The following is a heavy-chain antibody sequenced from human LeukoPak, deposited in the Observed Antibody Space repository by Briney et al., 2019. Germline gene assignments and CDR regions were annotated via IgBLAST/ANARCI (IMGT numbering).Heavy chain of an antibody. Sequence: PSETLSLTCTVSGDSISGDYYWSWVRQSPEKGLEWIGYVHHSGNTYYNPSLKSRLTISVDTSKNQFSLRLASVTAADTAVYFCARDRTRYDCLGYYYYFDYWGQGTLVTVSS. CDR2: VHHSGNT. CDR3: ARDRTRYDCLGYYYYFDY. J-gene: IGHJ4*01. V-gene: IGHV4-30-4*01. D-gene: IGHD3-3*01. CDR1: GDSISGDYY.